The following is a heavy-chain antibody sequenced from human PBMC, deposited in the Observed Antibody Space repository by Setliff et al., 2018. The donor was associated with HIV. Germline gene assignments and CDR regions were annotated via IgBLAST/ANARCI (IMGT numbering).Heavy chain of an antibody. V-gene: IGHV4-59*08. CDR3: GRLSDTAMASFDS. J-gene: IGHJ4*02. CDR1: GGSISTSH. D-gene: IGHD5-18*01. CDR2: IYKSGST. Sequence: KASETLSLTCSVSGGSISTSHWSWIRQPPGKGLEWIGYIYKSGSTNYNASLKSRVTISADTSKNQFSLKLRSVTAADTAVYYCGRLSDTAMASFDSWGQGTLVTVSS.